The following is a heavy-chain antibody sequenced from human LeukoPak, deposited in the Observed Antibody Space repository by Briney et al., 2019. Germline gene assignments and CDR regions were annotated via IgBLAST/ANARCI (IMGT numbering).Heavy chain of an antibody. D-gene: IGHD4/OR15-4a*01. CDR1: GGSVSGYY. Sequence: SETLSLTCTVSGGSVSGYYCSWIRQPAGKGLEWIGRIYSTGSTDYNASLKSRVTMSVDTSKNKFSLKLSSVTAADTAVYYCARMSYDRTGEENANLYYYYMAVWGKGTMVTASS. CDR2: IYSTGST. V-gene: IGHV4-4*07. CDR3: ARMSYDRTGEENANLYYYYMAV. J-gene: IGHJ6*03.